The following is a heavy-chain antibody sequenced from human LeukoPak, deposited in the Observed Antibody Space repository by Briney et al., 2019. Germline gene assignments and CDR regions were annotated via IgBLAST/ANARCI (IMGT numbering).Heavy chain of an antibody. CDR1: GFTFSSYA. Sequence: GGSLRLSCAASGFTFSSYAMHWVRQAPGTGLEWVAVISYDGSNKYYADSVKGRFTISRDNSKNTLYLQMNSLRAEDTAVYYCARAQAHYFDYWGQGTLVTVSS. V-gene: IGHV3-30-3*01. J-gene: IGHJ4*02. CDR3: ARAQAHYFDY. CDR2: ISYDGSNK.